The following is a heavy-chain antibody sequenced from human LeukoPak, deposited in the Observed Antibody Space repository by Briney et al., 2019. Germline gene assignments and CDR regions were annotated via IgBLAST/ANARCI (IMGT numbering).Heavy chain of an antibody. CDR3: AKADSSGLGY. V-gene: IGHV3-30-3*01. CDR1: GFTFSPYA. CDR2: ISYDENDK. J-gene: IGHJ4*02. D-gene: IGHD6-19*01. Sequence: GGSLRLSCAASGFTFSPYAMHWVRQAPGKGLEWVAVISYDENDKHYADSVKGRFTISRDNSKNTIYLQMNSLRAEDTAVYYCAKADSSGLGYWGQGTLVTVSS.